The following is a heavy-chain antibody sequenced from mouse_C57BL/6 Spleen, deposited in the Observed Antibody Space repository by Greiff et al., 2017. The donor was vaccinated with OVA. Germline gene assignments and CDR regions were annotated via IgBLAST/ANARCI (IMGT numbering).Heavy chain of an antibody. CDR1: GYTFTSYW. CDR3: ARPTAQATFAY. J-gene: IGHJ3*01. Sequence: QVQLQQPGAELVKPGASVKLSCKASGYTFTSYWMQWVKQRPGQGLEWIGEIDPSDSYTNNNQKFKGKATLTVDTSSSTAYMQLSSLTSEDSAVYYCARPTAQATFAYWGQGTLVTVSA. D-gene: IGHD3-2*02. CDR2: IDPSDSYT. V-gene: IGHV1-50*01.